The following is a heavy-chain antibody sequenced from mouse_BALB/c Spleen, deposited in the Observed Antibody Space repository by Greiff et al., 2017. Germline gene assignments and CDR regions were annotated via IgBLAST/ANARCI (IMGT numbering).Heavy chain of an antibody. D-gene: IGHD3-3*01. CDR3: ARGGRDY. J-gene: IGHJ2*01. Sequence: QVQLQQSAAELARPGASVKMSCKASGYTFTSYWMHWVKQRPGQGLEWIGYINPSTGYTEYNQKFKDKATLTADKSSSTAYMQLSSLTSEDSAVYYCARGGRDYWGQGTTLTVSS. CDR2: INPSTGYT. V-gene: IGHV1-4*02. CDR1: GYTFTSYW.